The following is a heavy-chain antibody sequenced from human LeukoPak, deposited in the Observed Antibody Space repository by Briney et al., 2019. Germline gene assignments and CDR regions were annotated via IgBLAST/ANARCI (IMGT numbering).Heavy chain of an antibody. CDR1: GFTFSSYW. CDR3: ATGTSLHY. J-gene: IGHJ4*02. Sequence: GGSLRLSCAASGFTFSSYWMHWVRQAPGKGLVWVSRINTDGSSTNYADSVKGRLSISRDNAKNTLHLQMNSLRAEDTAVYYCATGTSLHYWGQGTLVTVSS. V-gene: IGHV3-74*01. CDR2: INTDGSST.